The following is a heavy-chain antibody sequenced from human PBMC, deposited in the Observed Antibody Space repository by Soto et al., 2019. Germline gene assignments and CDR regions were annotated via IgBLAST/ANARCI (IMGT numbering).Heavy chain of an antibody. CDR2: ISGSGLST. CDR3: APQGDTAAALEY. CDR1: GFTFSSYA. V-gene: IGHV3-23*01. D-gene: IGHD5-18*01. J-gene: IGHJ4*02. Sequence: PGGSLRLSCAASGFTFSSYAMSWVRQAPGKGLEWVSGISGSGLSTYYADSVKGRFTISRDNSKSTSYLQMNSLRADDTAIYYCAPQGDTAAALEYWGQGTLVTVSS.